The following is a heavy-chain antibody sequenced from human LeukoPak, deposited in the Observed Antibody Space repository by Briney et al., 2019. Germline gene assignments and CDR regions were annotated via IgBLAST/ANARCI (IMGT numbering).Heavy chain of an antibody. CDR3: AKDYEPLVGVHRWGDWFDP. J-gene: IGHJ5*02. Sequence: GGSLRLSCSASGFTFNTYWMSWVRQAPGKGLQWVANVRPDGREQRYVDSVKGRFTISRDNAKNLVYLQMNSLRTDDTGVYYCAKDYEPLVGVHRWGDWFDPWGQGTLVTVSS. CDR2: VRPDGREQ. CDR1: GFTFNTYW. D-gene: IGHD1-26*01. V-gene: IGHV3-7*01.